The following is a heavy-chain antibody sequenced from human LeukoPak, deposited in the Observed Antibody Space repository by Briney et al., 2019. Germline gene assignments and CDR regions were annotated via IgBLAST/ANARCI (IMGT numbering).Heavy chain of an antibody. V-gene: IGHV4-34*01. J-gene: IGHJ5*02. D-gene: IGHD3-10*01. CDR1: GGSFSGYC. CDR2: INHSGST. Sequence: SETLSLTCAVYGGSFSGYCWSWIRQPPGKGLEWIGEINHSGSTNYNPSLKSRVTTSVDRSKNQFSLKLSSVTAADTAVYYCARGRSYGSGRYWFDPWGQGTLVTVSS. CDR3: ARGRSYGSGRYWFDP.